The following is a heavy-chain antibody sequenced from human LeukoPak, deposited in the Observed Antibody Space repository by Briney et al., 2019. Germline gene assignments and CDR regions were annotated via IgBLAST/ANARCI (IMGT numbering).Heavy chain of an antibody. CDR2: VSGVGGST. CDR1: GFIFRNYA. V-gene: IGHV3-23*01. CDR3: AKRTVGEGPPFDY. Sequence: GGSLRLSCAASGFIFRNYAMTWVRQAPGKGLEWVSAVSGVGGSTYYADSVKGRFTISRDNSKGTLYLQMNSLRAEDTAVYYCAKRTVGEGPPFDYWGQGTLVTVSS. J-gene: IGHJ4*02. D-gene: IGHD3-16*01.